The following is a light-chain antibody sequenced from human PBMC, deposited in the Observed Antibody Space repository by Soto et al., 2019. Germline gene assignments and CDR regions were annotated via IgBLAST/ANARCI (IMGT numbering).Light chain of an antibody. CDR1: QSLLHITGETF. J-gene: IGKJ5*01. CDR2: EVS. CDR3: RQSTQLPPT. V-gene: IGKV2D-29*02. Sequence: DVVMTQTPLSLSVAPGQPASISCKSSQSLLHITGETFLFWYLQKPGQSPQLLIYEVSTRVSVVPDRVSGSGSGTDFTLEISRVETDDVGIYYCRQSTQLPPTFGQGTRLGIE.